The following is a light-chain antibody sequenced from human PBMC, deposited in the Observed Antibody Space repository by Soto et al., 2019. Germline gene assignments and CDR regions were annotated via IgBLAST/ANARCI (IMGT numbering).Light chain of an antibody. CDR1: SSDVGGYNY. Sequence: QSVLTQPASVSGSPGQSITISCTGTSSDVGGYNYVSWYQQHPGKAPKLMIYDVSNRPSGVSNRFSGSKSGNTASLTISGLQAEDEADYYCSSYTSSSTVYVFGTGNKVTVL. V-gene: IGLV2-14*01. CDR3: SSYTSSSTVYV. CDR2: DVS. J-gene: IGLJ1*01.